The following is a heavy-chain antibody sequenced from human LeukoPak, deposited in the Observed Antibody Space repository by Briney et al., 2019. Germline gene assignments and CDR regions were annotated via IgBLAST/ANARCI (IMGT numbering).Heavy chain of an antibody. J-gene: IGHJ4*02. Sequence: GGSLRLSCAASGFTFNDYYMSWIRQAPGKGLEWLSYINIGGTNTHYADSVKGRFTISRDNAKKSLYLEMNNLRAEDTAVYYCAKAGIAVPATPEYCGQGTQVTVSS. D-gene: IGHD6-19*01. CDR1: GFTFNDYY. V-gene: IGHV3-11*01. CDR3: AKAGIAVPATPEY. CDR2: INIGGTNT.